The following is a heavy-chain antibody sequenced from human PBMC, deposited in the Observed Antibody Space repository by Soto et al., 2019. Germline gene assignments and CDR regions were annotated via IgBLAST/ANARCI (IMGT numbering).Heavy chain of an antibody. V-gene: IGHV4-34*01. CDR3: ARAQYYDFWSGYLNWFDP. J-gene: IGHJ5*02. CDR1: GGSFSGYY. Sequence: SETLSLTCAVYGGSFSGYYWSWIRQPPGKGLEWIGEMNHSGSNNYNPSLKSRVTISVDTSKTQFSLNLSSVTAADTAVYYCARAQYYDFWSGYLNWFDPWGQGTLVT. D-gene: IGHD3-3*01. CDR2: MNHSGSN.